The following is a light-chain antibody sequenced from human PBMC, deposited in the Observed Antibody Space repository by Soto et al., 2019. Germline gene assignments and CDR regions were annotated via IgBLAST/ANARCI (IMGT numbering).Light chain of an antibody. V-gene: IGKV1-5*01. CDR2: AAS. CDR3: QRYNSNPWT. CDR1: QSINGW. Sequence: DIQMTQSPSTLSASVGDRVTITCRASQSINGWLAWYQQKPGKAPKLLIYAASNLESGVPSRFSGSGSGTEFTLTISSLQPDDSANYYCQRYNSNPWTFGQGNKVEVK. J-gene: IGKJ1*01.